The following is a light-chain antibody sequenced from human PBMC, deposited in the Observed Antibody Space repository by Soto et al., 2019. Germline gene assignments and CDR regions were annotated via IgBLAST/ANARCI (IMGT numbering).Light chain of an antibody. Sequence: QSVLTQPPSVSAAPGEKVTISCSGSSSNIGNNYVSWYQQLPGTAPKLLIYDSSNRPSGIPDRFSGSKSGTSATLDITGLQTGDEADYYCGAWDSSLSAGVFGGGTKLTVL. CDR1: SSNIGNNY. CDR2: DSS. J-gene: IGLJ3*02. CDR3: GAWDSSLSAGV. V-gene: IGLV1-51*01.